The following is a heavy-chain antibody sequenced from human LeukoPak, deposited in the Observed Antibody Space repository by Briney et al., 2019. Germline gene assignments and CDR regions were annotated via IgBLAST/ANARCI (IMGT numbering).Heavy chain of an antibody. CDR1: GYTFTSYA. CDR2: INAGNGNT. V-gene: IGHV1-3*01. CDR3: ARGWRGCSSTSCPYWFDP. D-gene: IGHD2-2*01. Sequence: GASVKVSCKASGYTFTSYAMHWVRQAPGQRLEWMGWINAGNGNTKYSQKFQGRVTITRDTSASTAYMELSSLRSEDTAVYYCARGWRGCSSTSCPYWFDPWGQGTLVTLSP. J-gene: IGHJ5*02.